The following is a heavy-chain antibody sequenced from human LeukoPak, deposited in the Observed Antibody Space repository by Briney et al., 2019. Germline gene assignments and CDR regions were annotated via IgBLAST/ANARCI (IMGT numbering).Heavy chain of an antibody. J-gene: IGHJ4*02. CDR2: IYWYDDK. Sequence: SGPTLAKPTQTLTLTCTFCGFSLSTRRVGVSWIRQPPGKALEWLALIYWYDDKRYSPSLKSRLTITKDTSKNQVVLTMTNMDHVDTATYYWAHRAAAGLFDYWGQGTLVTVS. CDR3: AHRAAAGLFDY. CDR1: GFSLSTRRVG. V-gene: IGHV2-5*01. D-gene: IGHD6-13*01.